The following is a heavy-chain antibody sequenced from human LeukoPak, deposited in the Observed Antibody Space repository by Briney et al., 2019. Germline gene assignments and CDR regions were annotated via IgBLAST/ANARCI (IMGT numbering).Heavy chain of an antibody. CDR2: TYYSGST. D-gene: IGHD3-3*01. Sequence: SETLSLTCTVSGGSISSYYWSWIRQPPGKGLEWIGYTYYSGSTNYNPSLKSRVTISVNTSKNQFSLKLSSVTAADTAVYYCARGGRAIFGVVTGFDYWGQGTLVTVSS. CDR3: ARGGRAIFGVVTGFDY. V-gene: IGHV4-59*01. J-gene: IGHJ4*02. CDR1: GGSISSYY.